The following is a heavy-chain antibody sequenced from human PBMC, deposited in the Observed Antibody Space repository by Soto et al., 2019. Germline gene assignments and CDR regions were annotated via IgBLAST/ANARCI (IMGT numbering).Heavy chain of an antibody. J-gene: IGHJ4*02. V-gene: IGHV3-23*01. CDR3: ARTLAAAGTFGDDY. D-gene: IGHD6-13*01. CDR1: GITFSNYA. Sequence: GGSLRLSCTASGITFSNYAMSWVRQAPRTGLEWVSSISTSGGRPYYADSVKGRFTISRDNSKNTLYLQMNSLRAEDTAVYYCARTLAAAGTFGDDYWGQGTLVTVSS. CDR2: ISTSGGRP.